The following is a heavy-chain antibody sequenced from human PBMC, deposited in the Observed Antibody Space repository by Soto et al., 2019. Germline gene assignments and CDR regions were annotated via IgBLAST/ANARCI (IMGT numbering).Heavy chain of an antibody. V-gene: IGHV4-30-4*01. D-gene: IGHD3-10*01. CDR1: GGSISSGDYY. Sequence: SETLCLTCTVSGGSISSGDYYWSWIRQHPGKGLERIGYIYYSGSTYYNPSLKSRVTISVDTSKNQFSLKLSSVTAADTAVYYCTRSIMVRGVPRYYYYGMDVWGQGTTVTVSS. CDR2: IYYSGST. CDR3: TRSIMVRGVPRYYYYGMDV. J-gene: IGHJ6*02.